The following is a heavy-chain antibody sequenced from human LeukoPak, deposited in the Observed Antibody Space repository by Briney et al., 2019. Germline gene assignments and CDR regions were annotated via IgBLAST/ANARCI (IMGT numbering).Heavy chain of an antibody. CDR3: AKDLSYAFDY. V-gene: IGHV3-23*01. J-gene: IGHJ4*02. CDR2: LSGNGGKT. Sequence: GESLRLSCAASVYAFSTYSMSWVRKGPWKGLEWVSALSGNGGKTYYADSVKGRFTISRDNSKNTLYLQMNSLRVEDTAVYYCAKDLSYAFDYWGQGTLVTVSS. D-gene: IGHD3-16*01. CDR1: VYAFSTYS.